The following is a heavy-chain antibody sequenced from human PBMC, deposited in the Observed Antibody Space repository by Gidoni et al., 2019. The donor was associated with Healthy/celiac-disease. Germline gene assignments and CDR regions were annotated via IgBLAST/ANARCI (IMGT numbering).Heavy chain of an antibody. CDR3: ARHDGTFFDY. V-gene: IGHV4-39*01. D-gene: IGHD1-7*01. J-gene: IGHJ4*02. Sequence: QLQLQESGPGLVKPSETLSLTCTVSGCSISSSSYYWGWIRQPPGKGLEWIGSIYYSGSTYYNPSLKSRVTISVDTSKNQFSLKLSSVTAADTAVYYCARHDGTFFDYWGQGTLVTVSS. CDR2: IYYSGST. CDR1: GCSISSSSYY.